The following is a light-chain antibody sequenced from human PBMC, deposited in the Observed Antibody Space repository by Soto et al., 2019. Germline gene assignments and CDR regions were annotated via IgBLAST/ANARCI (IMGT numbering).Light chain of an antibody. J-gene: IGLJ1*01. CDR1: SSDVGGYNY. CDR2: DVS. Sequence: QSALTQPASVSGTPGQSITIPCTGTSSDVGGYNYVSWYQQYPGKAPKLIIYDVSNRPSGVSCRFSGSESGNTASLTISELQAEDEADYYCNSYAGTSYVFGTGTKLTVL. V-gene: IGLV2-14*01. CDR3: NSYAGTSYV.